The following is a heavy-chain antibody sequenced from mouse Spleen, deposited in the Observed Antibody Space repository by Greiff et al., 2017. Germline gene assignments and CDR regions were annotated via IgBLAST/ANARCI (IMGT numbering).Heavy chain of an antibody. CDR1: GFTFSSYA. CDR3: ARRITTFAMDD. D-gene: IGHD2-4*01. V-gene: IGHV5-9-3*01. CDR2: ISSGGSYT. Sequence: EVQLVESGGGLVKPGGSLKLSCAASGFTFSSYAMSWVRQTPEKRLEWVATISSGGSYTYYPDSVKGRFTISRDNAKNTLYLQMSSLRSEDTAMYYCARRITTFAMDDWGQGTSVTVSS. J-gene: IGHJ4*01.